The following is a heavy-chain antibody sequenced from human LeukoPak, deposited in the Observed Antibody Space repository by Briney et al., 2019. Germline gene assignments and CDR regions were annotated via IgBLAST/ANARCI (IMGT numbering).Heavy chain of an antibody. Sequence: ASVKVSCKASGYTFTSYDINWVRQATGQGLEWMGWMNPNSGNTGYAQKFQGRVTMTRNTSISTAYMELSSLRSEDTAVYYCARDTSTPRYSSSWYAFDYWGQGTLVTVSS. CDR2: MNPNSGNT. J-gene: IGHJ4*02. CDR1: GYTFTSYD. CDR3: ARDTSTPRYSSSWYAFDY. D-gene: IGHD6-13*01. V-gene: IGHV1-8*01.